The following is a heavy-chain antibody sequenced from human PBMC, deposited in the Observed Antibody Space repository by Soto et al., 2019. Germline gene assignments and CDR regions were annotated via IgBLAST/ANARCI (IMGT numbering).Heavy chain of an antibody. D-gene: IGHD3-3*01. CDR1: GFTFTSSA. J-gene: IGHJ6*02. CDR3: AAAYDFWSGYSSYYCMDV. Sequence: GASVKVSCKASGFTFTSSAVQWVRQARGQRLEWIGWIVVGSGNTNYTQKFQERVTITRDISTSTAYMELSSLRSEDTAVYYCAAAYDFWSGYSSYYCMDVWGQGTTVTVSS. CDR2: IVVGSGNT. V-gene: IGHV1-58*01.